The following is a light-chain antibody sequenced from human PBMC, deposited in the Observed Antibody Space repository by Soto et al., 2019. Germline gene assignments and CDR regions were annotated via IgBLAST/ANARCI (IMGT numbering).Light chain of an antibody. CDR1: SSNMGASYD. J-gene: IGLJ2*01. Sequence: QSVLTQPPSVSGAPGQRVTISCTGSSSNMGASYDVHWYQQFPGTAPKLLIYGNSNRPSGVPDRFSGSKSGTSASLAITGLQAGDEADYYCQSYDSRLTAVVFGGGTKLTVL. CDR2: GNS. CDR3: QSYDSRLTAVV. V-gene: IGLV1-40*01.